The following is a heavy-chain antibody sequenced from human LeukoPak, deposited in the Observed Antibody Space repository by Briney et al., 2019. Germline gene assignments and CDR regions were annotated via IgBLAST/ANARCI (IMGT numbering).Heavy chain of an antibody. CDR2: VYYSGST. J-gene: IGHJ4*02. V-gene: IGHV4-59*08. D-gene: IGHD6-6*01. CDR1: GGSFSSYY. CDR3: ARAYSRSSFDY. Sequence: PSETLSLTCAVYGGSFSSYYWSWIRQPPGQGLEWIGYVYYSGSTNYNPSLKSRVTISIDTSKNQFSLTLNSVTAADTAVYYCARAYSRSSFDYWGLGTLVTVSS.